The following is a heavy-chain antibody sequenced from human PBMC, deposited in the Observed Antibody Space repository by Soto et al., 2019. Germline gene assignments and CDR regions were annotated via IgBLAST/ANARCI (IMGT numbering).Heavy chain of an antibody. CDR2: ISYDGSNK. D-gene: IGHD4-17*01. V-gene: IGHV3-30-3*01. J-gene: IGHJ2*01. Sequence: QVQLLESGGGVVQPGRSLRLSCAASGFTFSSYAMHWVRQAPGKGLEWVAVISYDGSNKYYADSVKGRFTISRDNSKNTLYLQMNSLRAEDSAVYYCATSAPTVVTPDWYFDLWGRGTLVTVSS. CDR1: GFTFSSYA. CDR3: ATSAPTVVTPDWYFDL.